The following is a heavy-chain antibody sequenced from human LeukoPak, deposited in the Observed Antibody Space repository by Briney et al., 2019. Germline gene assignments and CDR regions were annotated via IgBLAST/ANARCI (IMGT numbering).Heavy chain of an antibody. D-gene: IGHD6-6*01. CDR1: GFTFSSYG. CDR2: IQYDGNNK. V-gene: IGHV3-30*02. Sequence: GGSLRLSCAASGFTFSSYGMHWVRQAPGRGLEWVSFIQYDGNNKYYADSVKGRFTISRDNSKGTLYLPMNGLRVEDTAIYYCAKGREGSSPDWGQGTLVTVSS. CDR3: AKGREGSSPD. J-gene: IGHJ4*02.